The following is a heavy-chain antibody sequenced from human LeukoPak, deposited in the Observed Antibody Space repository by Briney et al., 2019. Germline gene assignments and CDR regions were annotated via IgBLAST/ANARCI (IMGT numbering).Heavy chain of an antibody. J-gene: IGHJ5*02. Sequence: SETLSLTCTVSDDSISSYYWSWIRQSPGKGLEWISYIHHSGNSDYNPSLRSRVTTSLDTSKNQFSLNLISVTAADTAVYYCTRGHWGLQSWSQGTLVTVSS. CDR3: TRGHWGLQS. D-gene: IGHD7-27*01. CDR2: IHHSGNS. CDR1: DDSISSYY. V-gene: IGHV4-59*01.